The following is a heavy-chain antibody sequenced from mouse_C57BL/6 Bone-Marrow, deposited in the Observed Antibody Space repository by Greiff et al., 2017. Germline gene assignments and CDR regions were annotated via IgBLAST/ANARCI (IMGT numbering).Heavy chain of an antibody. Sequence: EVQLVESGEGLVKPGGSLKLSCAASGFTFSSYAMSWVRQTPEKRLEWVAYISSGGDYIYYADTVKGRFTISRDNARNTLYLQMSSLKSEDTAMYYCTRDRWLRWYFDVWGTGTTVTVSS. CDR2: ISSGGDYI. V-gene: IGHV5-9-1*02. CDR1: GFTFSSYA. CDR3: TRDRWLRWYFDV. J-gene: IGHJ1*03. D-gene: IGHD2-3*01.